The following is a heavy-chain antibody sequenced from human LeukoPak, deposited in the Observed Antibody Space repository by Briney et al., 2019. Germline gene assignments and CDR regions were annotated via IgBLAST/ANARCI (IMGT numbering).Heavy chain of an antibody. Sequence: ASVKVSCKASGYTFTSYYMHWVRQPPGQGLEWMGIINPSGGSTSYAQKFQGRVTMTRDTSTSTVYMELSSLRSEDTAVYYCATPAYCGGDCSPWDGMDVWGQGTTVTVSS. J-gene: IGHJ6*02. V-gene: IGHV1-46*01. CDR1: GYTFTSYY. CDR2: INPSGGST. CDR3: ATPAYCGGDCSPWDGMDV. D-gene: IGHD2-21*02.